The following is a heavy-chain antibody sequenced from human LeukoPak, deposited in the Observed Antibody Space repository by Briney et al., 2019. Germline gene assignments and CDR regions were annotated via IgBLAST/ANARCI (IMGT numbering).Heavy chain of an antibody. Sequence: GESLKISCKGSGYSFTSYWIGWVRQMPGKGLEWMGIIYPGDSDLRYSPSFQDQVTISADKSISTAYLQWSSLKASDTAMYYCARQGGAAETGRRSSWPLSFDIWGQGTMVTVSS. CDR1: GYSFTSYW. CDR3: ARQGGAAETGRRSSWPLSFDI. J-gene: IGHJ3*02. CDR2: IYPGDSDL. D-gene: IGHD6-13*01. V-gene: IGHV5-51*01.